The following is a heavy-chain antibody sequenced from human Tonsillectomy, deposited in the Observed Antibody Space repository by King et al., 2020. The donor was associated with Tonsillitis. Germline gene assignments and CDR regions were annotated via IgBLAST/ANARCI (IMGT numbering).Heavy chain of an antibody. J-gene: IGHJ6*02. D-gene: IGHD4-17*01. V-gene: IGHV3-30-3*01. Sequence: VQLVESGGGVVQPVRSLRLSCAASGFTFSSYAMHWVRQATGKGLERVALISFDGSNKEYADSAKGRFTISRDNSKNRLYLQMNSLRAEDTAVYYCARRDGALDYYYYGMDVWGQGTTVTVSS. CDR2: ISFDGSNK. CDR1: GFTFSSYA. CDR3: ARRDGALDYYYYGMDV.